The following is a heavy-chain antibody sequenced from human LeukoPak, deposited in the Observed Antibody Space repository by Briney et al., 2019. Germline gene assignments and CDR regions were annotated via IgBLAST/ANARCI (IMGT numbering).Heavy chain of an antibody. D-gene: IGHD3-10*01. CDR2: ISSSSSYI. CDR3: ARASRLLWFGELFDY. Sequence: ASVKVSCKASGGTFSSYAISWVRQAPGKGLEWVSSISSSSSYIYYADSVKGRFTISRDNAKNSLYLQMNSLRAEDTAVYYCARASRLLWFGELFDYWGQGTLVTVSS. CDR1: GGTFSSYA. V-gene: IGHV3-21*01. J-gene: IGHJ4*02.